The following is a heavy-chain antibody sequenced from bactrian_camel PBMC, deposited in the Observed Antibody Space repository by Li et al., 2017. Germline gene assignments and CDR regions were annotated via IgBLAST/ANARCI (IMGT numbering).Heavy chain of an antibody. Sequence: VQLVESGGGSVQAGGSLRLSCAASGYTSEYIYSAYCMGWYRQAPGNECESLSSIATDGSTRYSVSAKGRFTISKDDAKNEVYLQMSSLKPEDTAVYYCAALDTFHVAMVTATPTSCPDFAYFGQGTQVTVS. CDR2: IATDGST. J-gene: IGHJ6*01. V-gene: IGHV3S53*01. CDR3: AALDTFHVAMVTATPTSCPDFAY. D-gene: IGHD2*01. CDR1: GYTSEYIYSAYC.